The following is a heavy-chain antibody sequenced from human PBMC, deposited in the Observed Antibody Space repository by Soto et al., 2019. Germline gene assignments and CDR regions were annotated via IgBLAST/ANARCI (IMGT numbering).Heavy chain of an antibody. CDR1: GGSIISSSYY. D-gene: IGHD6-25*01. V-gene: IGHV4-39*02. J-gene: IGHJ4*02. CDR2: INYSGST. Sequence: QLQLQESGPGLVKPSETLSLTCTVSGGSIISSSYYWGWIRQPPGKGMEWIGSINYSGSTFYSPSLRSRVTRSVDTSKNQFALRVSSVTAADTAVYYCAREYSSAPDYWGQGTLVTVSS. CDR3: AREYSSAPDY.